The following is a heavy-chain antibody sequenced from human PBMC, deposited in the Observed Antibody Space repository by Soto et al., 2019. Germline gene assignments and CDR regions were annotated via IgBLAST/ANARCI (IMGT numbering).Heavy chain of an antibody. V-gene: IGHV3-23*01. CDR2: IGGTDGKT. CDR3: AKGMFSSSPAAAGSFDY. J-gene: IGHJ4*02. Sequence: GGSLRLSCAASGFTFSSYAMSWVRQAPGKGLEWVAAIGGTDGKTYYADAVKGRFTISRDNSENTLYLQMSRLRAEDTAVYFCAKGMFSSSPAAAGSFDYWGQGALVTVSS. D-gene: IGHD3-10*01. CDR1: GFTFSSYA.